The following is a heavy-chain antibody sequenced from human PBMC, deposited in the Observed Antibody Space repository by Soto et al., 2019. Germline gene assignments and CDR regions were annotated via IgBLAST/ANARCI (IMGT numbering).Heavy chain of an antibody. D-gene: IGHD2-2*01. CDR1: GFTFTNYW. J-gene: IGHJ5*02. Sequence: EVQLVESGGGLVQPGGSLRLSCVVSGFTFTNYWMHWVRQAPGKGLVWVSRISSDGTYIQYGDSVRGLFTISRDNAKNTVYLQMNSLRAEDTAVYYCVRNVVVTPDSVWFDPWGQGTLVTVSS. CDR2: ISSDGTYI. V-gene: IGHV3-74*03. CDR3: VRNVVVTPDSVWFDP.